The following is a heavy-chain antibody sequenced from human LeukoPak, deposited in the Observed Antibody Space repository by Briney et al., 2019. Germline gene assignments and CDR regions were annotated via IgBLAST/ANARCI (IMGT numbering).Heavy chain of an antibody. V-gene: IGHV3-23*03. CDR3: AKGDY. CDR1: GFTFSSYA. J-gene: IGHJ4*02. Sequence: GGSLRLSCAASGFTFSSYAMSWVRQAPGKGLEWVSVIYSGGSTYYADSVKGRFTISRDNSKNTLYLQMNSLRAEDTAVYYCAKGDYWGQGTLVTVSS. CDR2: IYSGGST.